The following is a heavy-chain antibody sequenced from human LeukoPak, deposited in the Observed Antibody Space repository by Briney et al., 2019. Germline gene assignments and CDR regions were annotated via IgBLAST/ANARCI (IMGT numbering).Heavy chain of an antibody. CDR2: ISAYNGNT. CDR3: ARGSPPRRNYDSRGYYSYYFDY. V-gene: IGHV1-18*01. Sequence: ASVKVSCKASGDTFSNHPINWVRQAPGQGLEWRGWISAYNGNTHYAQKLQGRVTMTTDTSTSTVYMELRSLRSDDTAVYYCARGSPPRRNYDSRGYYSYYFDYWGQGTLVTVSS. D-gene: IGHD3-22*01. CDR1: GDTFSNHP. J-gene: IGHJ4*02.